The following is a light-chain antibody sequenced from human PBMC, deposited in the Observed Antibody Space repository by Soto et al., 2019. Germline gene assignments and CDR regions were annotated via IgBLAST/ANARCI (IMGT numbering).Light chain of an antibody. CDR1: QDIDNY. CDR3: QQFNSYPPLFT. CDR2: AAS. Sequence: QLTQSPSSLSAFVGDRVTITCRASQDIDNYVAWYQQKPGRAPSLLIYAASTLQSGVPSRFSGSRSGTYFTLTISSLQPEDYATYFYQQFNSYPPLFTFGPGTKVDIK. V-gene: IGKV1-9*01. J-gene: IGKJ3*01.